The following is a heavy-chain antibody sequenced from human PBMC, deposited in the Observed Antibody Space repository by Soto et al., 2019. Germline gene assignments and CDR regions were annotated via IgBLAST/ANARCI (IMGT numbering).Heavy chain of an antibody. CDR2: IYYSGST. V-gene: IGHV4-59*08. CDR1: GGSISSYY. CDR3: ARHLTCIDAFDI. D-gene: IGHD7-27*01. Sequence: SETLSLTCTVSGGSISSYYWSWIRQPPGKGLEWIGYIYYSGSTNYNPSLKSRVTISVDTSKNQFSLKLSSVTAADTAVYYCARHLTCIDAFDIWGQGTMVTVSS. J-gene: IGHJ3*02.